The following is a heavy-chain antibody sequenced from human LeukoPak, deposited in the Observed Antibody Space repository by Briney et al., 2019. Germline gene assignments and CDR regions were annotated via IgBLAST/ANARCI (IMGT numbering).Heavy chain of an antibody. D-gene: IGHD3-9*01. CDR3: AKGSHLRYFDWLVR. Sequence: GGSLRLSCAASGFTFSSYGMHWVRQASGKGLEWVAVISYDGSNKYYADSVRGRFTISRDNSKNTLYLQMNSLRAEDTAVYYCAKGSHLRYFDWLVRWGQGTMVTVSS. V-gene: IGHV3-30*18. J-gene: IGHJ3*01. CDR1: GFTFSSYG. CDR2: ISYDGSNK.